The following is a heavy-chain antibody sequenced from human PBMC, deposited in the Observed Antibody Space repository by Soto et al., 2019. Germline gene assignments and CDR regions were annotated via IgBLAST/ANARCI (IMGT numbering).Heavy chain of an antibody. CDR2: ISGSGGST. D-gene: IGHD3-22*01. Sequence: EVQLLESGGGLVQPGGSLRLSCAASGFTFSSYAMSWVRQAPGQGLEWVSAISGSGGSTYYADSVKGRFTISRDSSKNTLYLQMNSLRAEDTAVYYCAKDTTMIVVVLFDYWGQGTLVSVSS. CDR1: GFTFSSYA. V-gene: IGHV3-23*01. J-gene: IGHJ4*02. CDR3: AKDTTMIVVVLFDY.